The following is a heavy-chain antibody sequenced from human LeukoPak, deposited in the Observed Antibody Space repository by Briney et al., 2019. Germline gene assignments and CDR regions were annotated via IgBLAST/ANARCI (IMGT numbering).Heavy chain of an antibody. CDR1: GGPISTHY. CDR2: NDYSGST. D-gene: IGHD3-16*01. J-gene: IGHJ4*02. CDR3: ARVGRGDHSWGSYYCDH. Sequence: SETLSLTCIVSGGPISTHYWSWSRQPPGKGLEWIGYNDYSGSTNYNPSLKSRVTISVDTSKNQFSLKLSSVTAADTAVYYCARVGRGDHSWGSYYCDHWGQGTLVSVSS. V-gene: IGHV4-59*11.